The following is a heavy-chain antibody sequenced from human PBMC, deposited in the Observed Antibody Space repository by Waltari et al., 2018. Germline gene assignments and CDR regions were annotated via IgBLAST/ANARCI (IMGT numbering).Heavy chain of an antibody. D-gene: IGHD1-26*01. CDR2: ISGSVGST. CDR3: AKGPKWELLPEPYFDY. Sequence: EVQLLESGGGLVQPGGSLRLSCAASGFTFSSYAMSWVRQAPGKGLEWVSAISGSVGSTYYADSVKGRFTISRDNSKNTLYLQMNSLRAEDTAVYYCAKGPKWELLPEPYFDYWGQGTLVTVSS. V-gene: IGHV3-23*01. J-gene: IGHJ4*02. CDR1: GFTFSSYA.